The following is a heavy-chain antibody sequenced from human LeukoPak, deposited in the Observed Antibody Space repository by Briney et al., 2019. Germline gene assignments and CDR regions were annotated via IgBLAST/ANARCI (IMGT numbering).Heavy chain of an antibody. CDR1: GGSISAYY. CDR3: ARLATTVTTYRWDQYFDY. CDR2: INHSGST. V-gene: IGHV4-34*01. Sequence: SETLPLTCTVSGGSISAYYWSCIRQPPGKGLEWIGEINHSGSTNYNPSLKSRVTVSVDTSKNQFSLKLSSVTAADTAVYYCARLATTVTTYRWDQYFDYWGQGTLVTVSS. J-gene: IGHJ4*02. D-gene: IGHD4-17*01.